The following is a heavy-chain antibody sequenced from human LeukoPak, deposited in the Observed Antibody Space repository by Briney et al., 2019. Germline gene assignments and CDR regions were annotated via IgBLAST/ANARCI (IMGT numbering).Heavy chain of an antibody. CDR3: ARDPLPQPKTIADRASRASAAAVGKQLGY. CDR1: GYTFTSYG. V-gene: IGHV1-2*02. D-gene: IGHD6-13*01. Sequence: GASVKVSCKASGYTFTSYGISWVRQAPGQGLEWMGWINPNSGGTNYAQKFQGRVTMTRDTSISTAYMELSRLRSDDTAVYYCARDPLPQPKTIADRASRASAAAVGKQLGYWGQGTLVTVSS. J-gene: IGHJ4*02. CDR2: INPNSGGT.